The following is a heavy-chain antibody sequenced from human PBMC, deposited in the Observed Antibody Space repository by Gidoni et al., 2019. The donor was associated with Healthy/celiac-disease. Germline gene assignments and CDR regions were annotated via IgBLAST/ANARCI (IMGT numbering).Heavy chain of an antibody. D-gene: IGHD5-18*01. J-gene: IGHJ6*02. CDR2: IYPGDSDT. Sequence: GKGLEWMGIIYPGDSDTRYSPSFQGQVTISADKSISTAYLQWSSLKASDTAMYYCARTPYSDAFAQNWYYGMDVWGQGTTVTVSS. V-gene: IGHV5-51*01. CDR3: ARTPYSDAFAQNWYYGMDV.